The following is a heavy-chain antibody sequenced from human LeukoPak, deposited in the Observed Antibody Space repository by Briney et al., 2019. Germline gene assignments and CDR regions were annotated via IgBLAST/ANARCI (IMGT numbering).Heavy chain of an antibody. Sequence: ASVKVSCKASGYTFTSYDINWVRQATGQGLEWMGWMNPNSGNTGYAQKFQGRVTMTRNTSISTAYMELSSLRSEDTAVYYCARGGGTAVAAMNWFDPWGQGTLVTVSS. D-gene: IGHD6-19*01. CDR2: MNPNSGNT. CDR1: GYTFTSYD. J-gene: IGHJ5*02. V-gene: IGHV1-8*01. CDR3: ARGGGTAVAAMNWFDP.